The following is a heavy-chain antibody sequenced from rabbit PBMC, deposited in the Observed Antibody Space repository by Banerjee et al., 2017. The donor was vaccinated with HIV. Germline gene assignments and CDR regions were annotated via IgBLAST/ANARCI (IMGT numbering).Heavy chain of an antibody. CDR2: IYVGSSGST. CDR3: ARYTYDAIGYVGSIL. Sequence: QSLEESGGDLVKPGASLTLTCTASGFSFSSSYYMCWVRQAPGKGLEWIACIYVGSSGSTYYASWAKGRFTISKTSSTTVTLQMTSLTAADTATYFCARYTYDAIGYVGSILWGQGTLVTVS. V-gene: IGHV1S40*01. CDR1: GFSFSSSYY. J-gene: IGHJ4*01. D-gene: IGHD4-2*01.